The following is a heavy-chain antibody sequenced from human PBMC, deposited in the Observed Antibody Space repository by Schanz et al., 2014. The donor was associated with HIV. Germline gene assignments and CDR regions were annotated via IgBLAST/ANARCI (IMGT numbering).Heavy chain of an antibody. J-gene: IGHJ4*02. V-gene: IGHV4-4*02. CDR2: VNHGGTT. D-gene: IGHD1-1*01. CDR3: ARDGGRRGGQRQLFAY. Sequence: VQLVESGGGLVQPGKSLRLSCAASGFAFSSSWMHWVRQTPGKGLEWIGEVNHGGTTNYSPSLKSRVTISVDTSGNQFPLRLNSVTAADTAFYYCARDGGRRGGQRQLFAYWGQGTLVTVSS. CDR1: GFAFSSSW.